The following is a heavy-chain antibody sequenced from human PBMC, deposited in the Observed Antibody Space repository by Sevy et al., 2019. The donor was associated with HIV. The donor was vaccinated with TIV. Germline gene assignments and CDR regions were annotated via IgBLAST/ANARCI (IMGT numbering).Heavy chain of an antibody. J-gene: IGHJ4*02. CDR2: ISSSSSYI. Sequence: GGFLRLSCAASGFTFSSYSMNWVRQAPGKGLEWVSSISSSSSYIYYADSVKGRFTISRDNAKNSLYLQMNSLRAEDTAVYYCARDPVEMATTIRAFDYWGQGTLVTVSS. D-gene: IGHD5-12*01. V-gene: IGHV3-21*01. CDR3: ARDPVEMATTIRAFDY. CDR1: GFTFSSYS.